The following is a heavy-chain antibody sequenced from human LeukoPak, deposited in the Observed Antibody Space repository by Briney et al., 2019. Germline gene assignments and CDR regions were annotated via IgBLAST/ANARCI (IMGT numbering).Heavy chain of an antibody. CDR1: GYSFTSYW. V-gene: IGHV5-51*01. Sequence: GESLKISCKGSGYSFTSYWIGWVRQMPGKGLGWMGIIYPGDSDTRYSPSFRSQVTISADKSINTAYLQWSSLKASDTAIYYCARHQGYCSSTSCYVVNWGQGTLVTVSS. CDR3: ARHQGYCSSTSCYVVN. D-gene: IGHD2-2*01. J-gene: IGHJ4*02. CDR2: IYPGDSDT.